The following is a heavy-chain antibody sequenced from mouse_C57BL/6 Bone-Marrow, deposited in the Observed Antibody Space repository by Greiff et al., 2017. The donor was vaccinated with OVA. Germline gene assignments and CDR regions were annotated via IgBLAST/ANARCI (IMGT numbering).Heavy chain of an antibody. V-gene: IGHV1-64*01. CDR3: ARERMITTAYYYARDY. CDR2: IHPNSGST. D-gene: IGHD2-4*01. Sequence: QVQLQQPGAELVKPGASVKLSCKASGYTFTSYWMHWVKQRPGQGLEWIGMIHPNSGSTNYNEKFKSKATLTVDKSSSTAYMQLSSLTSEDSAVYYCARERMITTAYYYARDYWGQGTSVTVSS. J-gene: IGHJ4*01. CDR1: GYTFTSYW.